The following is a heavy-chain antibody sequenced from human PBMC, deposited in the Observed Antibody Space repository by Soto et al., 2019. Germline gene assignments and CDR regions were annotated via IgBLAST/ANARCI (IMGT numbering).Heavy chain of an antibody. Sequence: GGSLRLSCAASGFNVSTDNMSWVRQAPGQGLEWVSVIYSGGNKFYAESVKGRFTISRDNSKNTLYLQMNRVRVEDTAMYYCARDRSIAGRNYHYGMDVWGQGTTVTVSS. CDR2: IYSGGNK. D-gene: IGHD6-6*01. J-gene: IGHJ6*02. V-gene: IGHV3-53*01. CDR3: ARDRSIAGRNYHYGMDV. CDR1: GFNVSTDN.